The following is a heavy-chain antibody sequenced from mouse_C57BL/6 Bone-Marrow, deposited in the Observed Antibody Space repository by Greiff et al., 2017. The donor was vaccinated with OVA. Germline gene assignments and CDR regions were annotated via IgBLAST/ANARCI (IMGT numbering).Heavy chain of an antibody. CDR3: TEKLITTVVDWYFDV. CDR1: GFTFSNYW. J-gene: IGHJ1*03. Sequence: EVKVEESGGGLVQPGGSMKLSCVASGFTFSNYWMNWVRQSPEKGLEWVAQIRLKSDNYATHYAESVKGRFTISRDDSKSSVYLQMNNLRAEDTGIYYCTEKLITTVVDWYFDVWGTGTTVTVSS. V-gene: IGHV6-3*01. CDR2: IRLKSDNYAT. D-gene: IGHD1-1*01.